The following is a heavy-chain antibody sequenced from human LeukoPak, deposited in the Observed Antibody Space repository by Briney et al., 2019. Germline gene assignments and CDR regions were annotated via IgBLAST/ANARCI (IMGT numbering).Heavy chain of an antibody. CDR3: AREQDYYYYMDV. J-gene: IGHJ6*03. V-gene: IGHV1-69*05. Sequence: SVKVSCKASGYTFTSYDINWVRQAPGQGLEWMGGIIPIFGTANYAQKFQGRVTITTDESTSTAYMELSSLRSEDTAVYYCAREQDYYYYMDVWGKGTTVTVSS. CDR2: IIPIFGTA. CDR1: GYTFTSYD.